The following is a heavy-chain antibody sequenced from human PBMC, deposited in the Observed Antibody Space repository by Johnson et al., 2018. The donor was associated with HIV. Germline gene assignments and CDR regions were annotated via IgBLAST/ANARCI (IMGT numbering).Heavy chain of an antibody. J-gene: IGHJ3*02. V-gene: IGHV3-66*02. CDR1: GFTVSSNY. Sequence: MLLVESGGGVVQPGGSLRLSCAASGFTVSSNYMSWVRQAPGKGLEWVTVLYSGGSTYYADSVKGRFTISRDNSKNTLFLQMNSLRPEDTSVYYCAKDRYGGSYPDAFDIWGQGTMVTVSS. D-gene: IGHD1-26*01. CDR3: AKDRYGGSYPDAFDI. CDR2: LYSGGST.